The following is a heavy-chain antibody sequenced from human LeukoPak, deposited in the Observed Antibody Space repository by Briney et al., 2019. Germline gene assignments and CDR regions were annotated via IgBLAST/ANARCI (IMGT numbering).Heavy chain of an antibody. J-gene: IGHJ4*02. CDR3: ARGFHYDFWSGSYYFDY. V-gene: IGHV3-15*01. CDR2: IKSKTDGGTT. CDR1: GFTFSNAW. Sequence: GGSLRLSCAASGFTFSNAWMSWVRQAPGKGLEWVGRIKSKTDGGTTDYAAPVKGRFTISRDDSKNSLYLQMNSLKTEDTAVYYCARGFHYDFWSGSYYFDYWGQGTLVTVSS. D-gene: IGHD3-3*01.